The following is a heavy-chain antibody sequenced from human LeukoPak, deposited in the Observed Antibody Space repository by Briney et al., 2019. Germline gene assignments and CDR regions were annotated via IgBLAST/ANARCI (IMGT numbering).Heavy chain of an antibody. CDR3: ARGRSGWYYFDY. CDR2: TYYRSKWYN. V-gene: IGHV6-1*01. D-gene: IGHD6-19*01. CDR1: GGSVSINSAA. J-gene: IGHJ4*02. Sequence: SQTLSLTCAISGGSVSINSAAWNWIRQSPSGGLEWLGRTYYRSKWYNDYAVSVKSRITINPDTSKNEFSLQLNSVTPEDAAVYYCARGRSGWYYFDYWGQGTLVTVSS.